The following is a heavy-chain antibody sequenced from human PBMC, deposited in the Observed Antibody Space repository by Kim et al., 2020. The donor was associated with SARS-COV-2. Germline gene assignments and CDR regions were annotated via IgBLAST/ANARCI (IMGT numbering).Heavy chain of an antibody. CDR3: ARHDWFDP. Sequence: GGSLRLSCAVSGFSVSGDDMNWVRQAPGKGLECVSVIHTGGATFYADSVKGRFTISRDSSKNTLYLQMNSLRVEDTAVYYCARHDWFDPWGQGTLVTVSS. V-gene: IGHV3-66*04. J-gene: IGHJ5*02. CDR2: IHTGGAT. CDR1: GFSVSGDD.